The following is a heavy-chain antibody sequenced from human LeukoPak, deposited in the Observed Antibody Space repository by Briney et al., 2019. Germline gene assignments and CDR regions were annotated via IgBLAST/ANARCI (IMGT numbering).Heavy chain of an antibody. V-gene: IGHV3-7*02. D-gene: IGHD5-12*01. CDR3: AIGYSDYDCPFDH. Sequence: GGSLRLSCAASGFTFSRYWMNWVRQAPGKGLEWVANIKQDGNEKYYVDSVKDRFTISRDNAKNSLYLQMNSLRAEDTAVYYCAIGYSDYDCPFDHWGQGTLISVSS. CDR2: IKQDGNEK. CDR1: GFTFSRYW. J-gene: IGHJ5*02.